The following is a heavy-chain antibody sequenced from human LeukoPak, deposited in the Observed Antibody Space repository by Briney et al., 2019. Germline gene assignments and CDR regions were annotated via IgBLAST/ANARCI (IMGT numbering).Heavy chain of an antibody. CDR3: ARPTGTIVPDAFDI. CDR1: GGSFSGYY. CDR2: INHSGST. V-gene: IGHV4-34*01. D-gene: IGHD1-7*01. Sequence: SETLSLTCAVYGGSFSGYYWSWIRQPPGKGLEWIGEINHSGSTNYNPSLKSRVTISVDTSKNQFSLKLSSVTAADTAVYYCARPTGTIVPDAFDIWGQGTMVTVSS. J-gene: IGHJ3*02.